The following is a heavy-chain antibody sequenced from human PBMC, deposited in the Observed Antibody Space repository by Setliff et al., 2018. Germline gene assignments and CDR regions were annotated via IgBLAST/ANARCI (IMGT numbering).Heavy chain of an antibody. CDR2: INHSGST. CDR3: ARGVGATCDY. CDR1: GGSISDYY. Sequence: PSETLSLTCGGYGGSISDYYWSWIRQPPGKGLEWIGEINHSGSTNYNPSLKSRVTISLDTSRNQVSLKLSSVTAADTAVYYCARGVGATCDYWGQGTLVTVSS. J-gene: IGHJ4*02. V-gene: IGHV4-34*01. D-gene: IGHD1-26*01.